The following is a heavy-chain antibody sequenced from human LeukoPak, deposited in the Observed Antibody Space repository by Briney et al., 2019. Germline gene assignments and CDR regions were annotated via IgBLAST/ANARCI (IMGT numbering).Heavy chain of an antibody. J-gene: IGHJ2*01. Sequence: ASVKVPCKASGNTFTGYYMHWVRQAPGQGLEWMGWINPNSGGTNYAQKFQGRVTMTRDTSISTAYMELSRLRSDDTAVYYCARLASYYDILTGYHRYFDLWGRGTLVTVSS. CDR3: ARLASYYDILTGYHRYFDL. CDR2: INPNSGGT. V-gene: IGHV1-2*02. D-gene: IGHD3-9*01. CDR1: GNTFTGYY.